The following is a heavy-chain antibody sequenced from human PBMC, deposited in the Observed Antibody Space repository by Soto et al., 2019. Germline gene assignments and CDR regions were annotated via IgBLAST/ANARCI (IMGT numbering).Heavy chain of an antibody. Sequence: QVQLVQSGAEVKKPGASVKVSCKASGYTFTSYDINWVRQATGQGLEWMGWMNPNSGDTGYAQKFXXRXXMTRNTSISTAYMELSSLRSEDTAVYYCASASGWYEYYFDYWGQGTLVTVSS. V-gene: IGHV1-8*01. CDR3: ASASGWYEYYFDY. J-gene: IGHJ4*02. CDR1: GYTFTSYD. CDR2: MNPNSGDT. D-gene: IGHD6-19*01.